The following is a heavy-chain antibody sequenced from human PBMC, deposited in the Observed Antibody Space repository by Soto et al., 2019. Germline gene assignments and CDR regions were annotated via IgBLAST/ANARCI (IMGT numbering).Heavy chain of an antibody. CDR1: GGSISSGDYY. CDR2: IYYSGST. D-gene: IGHD2-15*01. Sequence: QVQLQESGPGLVKPSQTLSLTCTVSGGSISSGDYYWSWIRQPPGKGLEWIGYIYYSGSTYYNPSLESPVTLSVDTSKTPASLKLSSVTAADTAVYYCARSVVVAATPDWFDPWGQGTLVTVSS. V-gene: IGHV4-30-4*01. CDR3: ARSVVVAATPDWFDP. J-gene: IGHJ5*02.